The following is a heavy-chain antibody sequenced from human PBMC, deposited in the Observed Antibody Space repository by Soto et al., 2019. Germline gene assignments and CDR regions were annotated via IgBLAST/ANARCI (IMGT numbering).Heavy chain of an antibody. D-gene: IGHD3-16*01. CDR3: QGGDF. CDR1: GGYFRRYF. CDR2: INDSGST. Sequence: SETQSLTCAVSGGYFRRYFWSWIRQSPDKGLEWIGEINDSGSTYYNPSFKSRLTLSVDTSRSQISLRLTSMTAADSAVYYCQGGDFWGQGTRVTVSS. V-gene: IGHV4-34*01. J-gene: IGHJ4*02.